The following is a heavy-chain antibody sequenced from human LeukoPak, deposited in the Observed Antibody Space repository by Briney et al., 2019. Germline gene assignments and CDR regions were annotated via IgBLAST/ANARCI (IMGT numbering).Heavy chain of an antibody. Sequence: GGSLRLSYAASGFTFSDYYMSWIRQAPGKGLEWVSYISSSGSTIYYADSVKGRFTISRDNAKNSLYLQMNSLRAEDTAVYYCARDLFPIFGVVIPYYYYGMDVWGQGTTVTVSS. J-gene: IGHJ6*02. CDR2: ISSSGSTI. CDR1: GFTFSDYY. D-gene: IGHD3-3*02. CDR3: ARDLFPIFGVVIPYYYYGMDV. V-gene: IGHV3-11*01.